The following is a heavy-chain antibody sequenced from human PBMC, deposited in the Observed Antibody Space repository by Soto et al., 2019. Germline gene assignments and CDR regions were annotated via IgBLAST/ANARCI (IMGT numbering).Heavy chain of an antibody. CDR2: IYYSGST. Sequence: ETLSLTCTVSGGSISSYYWSWIRQPPGKGLEWIGYIYYSGSTNYNPSLKSRVTISVDTSKNQFSLKLSSLRSEDTAVYFCARGHGGYDSPGNWGQGTLVTVSS. V-gene: IGHV4-59*01. CDR3: ARGHGGYDSPGN. D-gene: IGHD5-12*01. CDR1: GGSISSYY. J-gene: IGHJ4*02.